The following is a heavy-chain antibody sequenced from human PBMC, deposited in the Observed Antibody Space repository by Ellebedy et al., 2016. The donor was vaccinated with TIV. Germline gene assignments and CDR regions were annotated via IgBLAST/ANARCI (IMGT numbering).Heavy chain of an antibody. CDR1: GFTFSSYA. J-gene: IGHJ4*02. CDR3: AKDVYSGNYYRAFDY. Sequence: GESLKISCAASGFTFSSYAMSWVRQAPGKGLAWVSSIIGSGGSTYYADYVKGRFTISRDNSRNTLYLQMNSLRAEDTAEYYCAKDVYSGNYYRAFDYWGQGTVVTVSS. CDR2: IIGSGGST. V-gene: IGHV3-23*01. D-gene: IGHD1-26*01.